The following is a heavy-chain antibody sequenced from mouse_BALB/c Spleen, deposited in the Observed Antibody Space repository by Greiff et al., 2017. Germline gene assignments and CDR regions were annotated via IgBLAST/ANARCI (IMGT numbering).Heavy chain of an antibody. J-gene: IGHJ2*01. V-gene: IGHV6-6*02. CDR1: GFTFSNYW. CDR3: TRGTGY. Sequence: EVQGVESGGGLVQPGGSMKLSCVASGFTFSNYWMNWVRQSPEKGLEWVAEIRLKSNNYATHYAESVKGRFTISRDDSKSSVYLQMNNLRAEDTGIYYCTRGTGYWGQGTTLTVSS. D-gene: IGHD3-3*01. CDR2: IRLKSNNYAT.